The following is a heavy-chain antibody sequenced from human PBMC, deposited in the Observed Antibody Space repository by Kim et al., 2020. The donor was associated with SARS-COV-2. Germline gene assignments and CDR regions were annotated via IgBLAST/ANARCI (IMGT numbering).Heavy chain of an antibody. Sequence: GGSLRLSCAASGFTLEDYAMNWVRQVPGKGLEWVSLISADGVKTHYADSVKGRFTISRDNNKNSLYLQMNSLRSEDTALYFCVKDICSSTSCPYYYYYGMDVCGPGTTVFVSS. CDR2: ISADGVKT. CDR1: GFTLEDYA. CDR3: VKDICSSTSCPYYYYYGMDV. V-gene: IGHV3-43*02. J-gene: IGHJ6*02. D-gene: IGHD2-2*01.